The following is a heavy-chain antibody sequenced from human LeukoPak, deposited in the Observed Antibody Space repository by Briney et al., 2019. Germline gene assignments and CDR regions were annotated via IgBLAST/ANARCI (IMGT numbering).Heavy chain of an antibody. CDR2: INWNGDSR. V-gene: IGHV3-20*04. J-gene: IGHJ4*02. D-gene: IGHD3-22*01. Sequence: GGSLRLSCTASGFKFDDYGMTWVRQAPGKGLEWVSDINWNGDSRGYAHSVRGRFTIYRDNSKNSLYLQMNSLRAEDTAVYYCAKARDYYDSSGYASLDYWGQGTLVTVSS. CDR3: AKARDYYDSSGYASLDY. CDR1: GFKFDDYG.